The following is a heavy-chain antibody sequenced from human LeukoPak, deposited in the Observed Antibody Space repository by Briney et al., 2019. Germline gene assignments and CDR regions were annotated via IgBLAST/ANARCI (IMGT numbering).Heavy chain of an antibody. J-gene: IGHJ1*01. Sequence: GGSLRLSCAASGFNFHEYEMIWVRQAPEKGLEWLAYITASGTTIHYADSVRGRFSISRDNDKSSLYLQMDSLRVDDTGVYYCARTTLSGSPRDWGQGTLLIVSS. D-gene: IGHD1-14*01. CDR1: GFNFHEYE. CDR3: ARTTLSGSPRD. V-gene: IGHV3-48*03. CDR2: ITASGTTI.